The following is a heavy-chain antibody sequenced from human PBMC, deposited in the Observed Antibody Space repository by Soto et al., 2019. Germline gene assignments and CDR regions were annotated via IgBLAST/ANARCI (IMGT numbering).Heavy chain of an antibody. Sequence: QVQLAQSGAEVKKPGASVKLSCTTSGNTFTSYSIHWVRQAPGKGFEWMGMINPNGGSVNYAQRFQDGVTVTRDTSPTTVYMELSGLRSEDTAVYYCARTYGYWGQGTLVTVSS. CDR3: ARTYGY. CDR1: GNTFTSYS. J-gene: IGHJ4*02. CDR2: INPNGGSV. D-gene: IGHD4-17*01. V-gene: IGHV1-46*01.